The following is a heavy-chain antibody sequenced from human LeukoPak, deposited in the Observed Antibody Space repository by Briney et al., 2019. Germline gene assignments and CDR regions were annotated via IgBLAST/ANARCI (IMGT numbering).Heavy chain of an antibody. CDR2: IYYSGST. V-gene: IGHV4-59*08. J-gene: IGHJ6*02. CDR3: ARGVQYHYYYYYGMDV. CDR1: GGSMSPYH. D-gene: IGHD4-4*01. Sequence: SETLSLTCTVSGGSMSPYHWGWIRPPPGKGLAWTGYIYYSGSTNYNPSLKSRVTISVDTSKNQFSLKLSSVTAADTAIYYCARGVQYHYYYYYGMDVWGQGTTVTVSS.